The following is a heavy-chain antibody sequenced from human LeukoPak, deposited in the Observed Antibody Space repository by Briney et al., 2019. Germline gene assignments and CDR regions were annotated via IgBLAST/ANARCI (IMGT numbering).Heavy chain of an antibody. V-gene: IGHV3-33*01. CDR1: GFTFSSYG. CDR2: IWYDGSNK. J-gene: IGHJ6*02. CDR3: ARGVDGVSYYYYYGMDV. Sequence: PGGSLRLSCAASGFTFSSYGMHWVRQAPGKGLEWVAVIWYDGSNKYYADSVKGRFTISRDNSKNTLYLQMNSLRAEDTAVYYCARGVDGVSYYYYYGMDVWGQGTTVTVSS. D-gene: IGHD2-8*01.